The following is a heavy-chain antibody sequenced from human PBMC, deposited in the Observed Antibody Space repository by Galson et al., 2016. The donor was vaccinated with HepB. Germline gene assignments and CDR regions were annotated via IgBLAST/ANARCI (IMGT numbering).Heavy chain of an antibody. Sequence: SETLSLTCGVYDESFSGDYWSWIRQPPGKGLEWIGEINHSGSTKYNPSLESRVTISLDTSTNRFSLNLTSVTAADTAVYYCARGLRWLSAYWGQGTLVTVSS. CDR3: ARGLRWLSAY. CDR2: INHSGST. J-gene: IGHJ4*02. D-gene: IGHD3-22*01. V-gene: IGHV4-34*01. CDR1: DESFSGDY.